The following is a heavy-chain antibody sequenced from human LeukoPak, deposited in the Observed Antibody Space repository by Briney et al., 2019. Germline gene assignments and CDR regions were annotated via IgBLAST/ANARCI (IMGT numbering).Heavy chain of an antibody. J-gene: IGHJ4*02. CDR2: IIPIFGTA. D-gene: IGHD5-18*01. CDR1: GGTFSSYA. V-gene: IGHV1-69*13. Sequence: ASVKVSCKASGGTFSSYAISWVRQAPGQGLEWMGGIIPIFGTANYAQKFQGRVTITADESTSTAYMELSSLRSGDTAVYYCARGYSYGFWATDYWGQGTLVTVSS. CDR3: ARGYSYGFWATDY.